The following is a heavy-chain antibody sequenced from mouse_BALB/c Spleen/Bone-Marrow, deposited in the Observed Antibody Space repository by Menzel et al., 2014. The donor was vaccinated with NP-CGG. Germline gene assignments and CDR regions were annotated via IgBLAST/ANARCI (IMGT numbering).Heavy chain of an antibody. CDR1: GYAFTNYL. CDR2: INPGSGGT. Sequence: QVQLQQPGAELVRPGTSVKVSCKASGYAFTNYLIEWVKQRPGQGLEWIGVINPGSGGTNYSEKFKGKATLTADKSSSTAYMQLSSLTSDDSAVYFCARNANWLFAYWGQGTLVTVSA. D-gene: IGHD4-1*01. J-gene: IGHJ3*01. V-gene: IGHV1-54*01. CDR3: ARNANWLFAY.